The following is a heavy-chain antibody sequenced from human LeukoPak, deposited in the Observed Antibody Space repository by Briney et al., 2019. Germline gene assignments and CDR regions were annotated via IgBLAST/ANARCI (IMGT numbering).Heavy chain of an antibody. J-gene: IGHJ5*02. CDR2: ISAYNGDR. Sequence: ASVKVSCKASGYTFTNYAFGWVRQAPGQGLEWMGWISAYNGDRNYAQNLQGRVTMTTDTSTSTASMELRSLRSDDTAVYYCARDDSGSLNWFDPWGQGTLVTVSS. CDR1: GYTFTNYA. V-gene: IGHV1-18*01. D-gene: IGHD1-26*01. CDR3: ARDDSGSLNWFDP.